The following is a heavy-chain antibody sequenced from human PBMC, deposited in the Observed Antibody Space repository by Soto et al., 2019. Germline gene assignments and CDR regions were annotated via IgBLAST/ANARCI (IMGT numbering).Heavy chain of an antibody. CDR1: GGSINSSNYH. V-gene: IGHV4-39*01. CDR2: IYYSGST. CDR3: ARIGTMVRGVISQAYYYYYYGMDV. J-gene: IGHJ6*02. Sequence: PSETLSLTCTVSGGSINSSNYHWGWIRQPPGKGLEWIGSIYYSGSTYYNPSLKSRVTISVDTPKNQFSLKLSSVTAADTAVYYCARIGTMVRGVISQAYYYYYYGMDVWGQGTTVTVFS. D-gene: IGHD3-10*01.